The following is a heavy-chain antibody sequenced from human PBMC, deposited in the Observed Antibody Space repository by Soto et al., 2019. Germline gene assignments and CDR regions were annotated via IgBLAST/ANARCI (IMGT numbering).Heavy chain of an antibody. Sequence: VQLVESGGGLVQPGGSLRLSCAASGFTVSSNYMSWVRQAPGKGLEWVSVIYSGGSTYYADSVKGRFTISRHNSKNTLYLQMNSLRAEDTAVYYCAREEWYCSGGSCYRGVDYWGQGTLVTVSS. J-gene: IGHJ4*02. CDR1: GFTVSSNY. CDR3: AREEWYCSGGSCYRGVDY. CDR2: IYSGGST. D-gene: IGHD2-15*01. V-gene: IGHV3-53*04.